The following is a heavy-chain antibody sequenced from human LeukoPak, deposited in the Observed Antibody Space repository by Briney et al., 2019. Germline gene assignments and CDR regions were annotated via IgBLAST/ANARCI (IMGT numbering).Heavy chain of an antibody. J-gene: IGHJ4*02. CDR2: INHSGST. CDR3: ARVKKGPRLVPFDY. Sequence: SETLSLTCAVYGGSFSGYYWSWFRQPPGKGLEWIGEINHSGSTNYNPSLKSRVTISVDTSKNQFSLKLSSVTAADTAVYYCARVKKGPRLVPFDYWGQGTLVTVSS. D-gene: IGHD3-22*01. V-gene: IGHV4-34*01. CDR1: GGSFSGYY.